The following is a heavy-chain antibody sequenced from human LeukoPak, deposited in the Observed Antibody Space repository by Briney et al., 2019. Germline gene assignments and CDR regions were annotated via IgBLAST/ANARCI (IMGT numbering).Heavy chain of an antibody. Sequence: GGSLRLSCAASGFTFSSYAMHWVRQAPGKGLEWVAVISYDGSNKYYADSVKGRFTISRDNSKNTLYLQMNSLRAEDTAVYYCARGRFGELYDAFDIWGQGTMVTDSS. J-gene: IGHJ3*02. CDR3: ARGRFGELYDAFDI. CDR1: GFTFSSYA. CDR2: ISYDGSNK. D-gene: IGHD3-10*01. V-gene: IGHV3-30-3*01.